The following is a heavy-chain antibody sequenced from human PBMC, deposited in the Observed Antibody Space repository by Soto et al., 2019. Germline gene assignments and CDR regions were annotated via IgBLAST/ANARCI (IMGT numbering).Heavy chain of an antibody. CDR3: ARGATVTQYDY. D-gene: IGHD4-17*01. V-gene: IGHV4-61*01. J-gene: IGHJ4*02. CDR2: GSYSGTT. Sequence: SETLSLTCTVSGVSVSSGSFYWAWIRQPPGEGLEWIGFGSYSGTTNYKPSLKSRVTISVDTSRSQISLKVSSLTAADTAVYYCARGATVTQYDYWGQGTLVTVSS. CDR1: GVSVSSGSFY.